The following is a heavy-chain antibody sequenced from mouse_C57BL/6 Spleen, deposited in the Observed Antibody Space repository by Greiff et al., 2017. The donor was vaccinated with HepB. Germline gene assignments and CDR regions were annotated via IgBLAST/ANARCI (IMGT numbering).Heavy chain of an antibody. D-gene: IGHD1-1*01. CDR3: ARDATVVATENYFDY. CDR2: ISDGGSYT. CDR1: GFTFSSYA. V-gene: IGHV5-4*01. Sequence: EVKVVESGGGLVKPGGSLKLSCAASGFTFSSYAMSWVRQTPEKRLEWVATISDGGSYTYYPDNVKGRFTISRDNAKNNLYLQMSHLKSEDTAMYYCARDATVVATENYFDYWGQGTTLTVSS. J-gene: IGHJ2*01.